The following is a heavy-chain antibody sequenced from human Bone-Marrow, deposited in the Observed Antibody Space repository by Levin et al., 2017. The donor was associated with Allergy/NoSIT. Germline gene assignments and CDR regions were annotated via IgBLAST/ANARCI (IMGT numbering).Heavy chain of an antibody. V-gene: IGHV3-9*01. CDR2: INWNSDIV. CDR3: AGGFGDLYYYGMDV. CDR1: GLKFDDYA. D-gene: IGHD3-3*01. Sequence: SLKISCAASGLKFDDYAMHWVRQVRGKGLEWVSGINWNSDIVGYADSVKGRFTISRDNAKNSLYLQMNSLRGEDTALYYCAGGFGDLYYYGMDVWGQGTTVTVSS. J-gene: IGHJ6*02.